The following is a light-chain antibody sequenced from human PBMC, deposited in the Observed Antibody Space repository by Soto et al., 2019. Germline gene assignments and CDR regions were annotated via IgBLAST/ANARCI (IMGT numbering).Light chain of an antibody. CDR1: QSISSY. V-gene: IGKV1-39*01. CDR3: QQSYSTPHT. Sequence: DIQMTQSRSSLSASVGDRVTITCRASQSISSYLNWYQQKPGKAPKLLIYAASSLQSGGPSRFSGSGSGTDFTLTISSLQPEDFATYYCQQSYSTPHTFGQGTRLEIK. J-gene: IGKJ5*01. CDR2: AAS.